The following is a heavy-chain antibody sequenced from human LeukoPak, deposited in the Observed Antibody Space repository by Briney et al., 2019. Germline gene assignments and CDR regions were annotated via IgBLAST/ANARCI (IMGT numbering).Heavy chain of an antibody. CDR3: ARSSTLAYNWFDP. V-gene: IGHV4-34*01. J-gene: IGHJ5*02. CDR1: GGSFSGYH. CDR2: INHSGGT. Sequence: SETLSLTCGVHGGSFSGYHWSWIRQPPGKGLEWIGEINHSGGTNYNSSLKSRVTISVDTSKNQFSLKLSSVTAADTAVYYCARSSTLAYNWFDPWGQGTLVTVSS. D-gene: IGHD2-2*01.